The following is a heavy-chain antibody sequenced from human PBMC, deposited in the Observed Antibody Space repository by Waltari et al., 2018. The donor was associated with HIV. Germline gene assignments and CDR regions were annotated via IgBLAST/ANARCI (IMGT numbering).Heavy chain of an antibody. Sequence: QVQLQESGPGLVKPSETLSLTCPVSGYSISSGYYWGWIRQPPGKGLEWIGSIYHSGSTYYNPSLKSRVTISVDTSKNQFSLKLSSVTAADTAVYYCAGYCSSTSCYTSTPYGMDVWGQGTTVTVSS. CDR3: AGYCSSTSCYTSTPYGMDV. CDR1: GYSISSGYY. D-gene: IGHD2-2*02. V-gene: IGHV4-38-2*01. CDR2: IYHSGST. J-gene: IGHJ6*02.